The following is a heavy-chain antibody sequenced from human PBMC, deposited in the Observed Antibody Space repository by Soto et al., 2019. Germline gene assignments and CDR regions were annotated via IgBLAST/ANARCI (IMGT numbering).Heavy chain of an antibody. CDR3: ATRDGSSGYYSGMDV. CDR2: IIPIFGTA. CDR1: GGTFSSYA. Sequence: ASVKVSCKASGGTFSSYAISWVRQAPGQGLEWMGGIIPIFGTANYAQKFQGRVTITADESTSTAYMELSSLRSEDTAVYYCATRDGSSGYYSGMDVWGQGTTVPVSS. D-gene: IGHD6-25*01. J-gene: IGHJ6*02. V-gene: IGHV1-69*13.